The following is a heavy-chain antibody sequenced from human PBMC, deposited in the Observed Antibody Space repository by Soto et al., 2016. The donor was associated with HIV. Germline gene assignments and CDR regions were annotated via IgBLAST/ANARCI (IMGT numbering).Heavy chain of an antibody. D-gene: IGHD6-19*01. V-gene: IGHV3-23*01. Sequence: EVQLLESGGGLVQPGGSLRLSCAAAGFTFNNYGMNWVRQAPGKGLEWVSGISGSGGSTYYADSVKGRFTISRDNSKNTLYLQMNSLRAEDTAVYFCAKALYMSIGWSYYYYGIDVWGQGTTVAVSS. CDR3: AKALYMSIGWSYYYYGIDV. CDR1: GFTFNNYG. J-gene: IGHJ6*02. CDR2: ISGSGGST.